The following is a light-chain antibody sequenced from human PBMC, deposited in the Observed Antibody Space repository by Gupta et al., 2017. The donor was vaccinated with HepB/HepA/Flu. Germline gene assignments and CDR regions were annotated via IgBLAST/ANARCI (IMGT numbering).Light chain of an antibody. CDR2: LNIDGRH. CDR3: QTWGTDIKL. J-gene: IGLJ2*01. Sequence: QLVLTQSPSASASLRASVRLTCTLSSGHSDYAIACHQQQPEQGPRYLMKLNIDGRHSKGDGIPDRFSGSRSGAERYLTISSLQSEDEADYYCQTWGTDIKLFGGGTKLTVL. CDR1: SGHSDYA. V-gene: IGLV4-69*01.